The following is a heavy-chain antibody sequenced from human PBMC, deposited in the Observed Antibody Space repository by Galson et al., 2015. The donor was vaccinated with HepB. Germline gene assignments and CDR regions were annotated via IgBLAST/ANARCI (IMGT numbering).Heavy chain of an antibody. D-gene: IGHD4-17*01. V-gene: IGHV3-11*06. CDR1: GFTFSDYY. CDR3: ARVADVDYGDHSHFDH. Sequence: SLRLSCAASGFTFSDYYMSWIRQAPGKGLEWISYISSSSIYTNYADSVKGRFTISRDNANNSLYLQMNSLRAEDTAVYYCARVADVDYGDHSHFDHWGQGTLVTVSS. CDR2: ISSSSIYT. J-gene: IGHJ4*02.